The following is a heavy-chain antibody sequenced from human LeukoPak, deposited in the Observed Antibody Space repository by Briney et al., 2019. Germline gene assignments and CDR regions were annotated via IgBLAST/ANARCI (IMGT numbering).Heavy chain of an antibody. V-gene: IGHV4-59*11. CDR1: DVSISSHS. CDR2: MSNTGGT. D-gene: IGHD5-18*01. CDR3: ARGSDSYGYPYYYYYYLDV. J-gene: IGHJ6*03. Sequence: SETLSLTCSVSDVSISSHSWSWIRQPPGGGLESIGYMSNTGGTNYNPSLKSRVTISVDTSKNEVSLKVTSLTAADTAVYYCARGSDSYGYPYYYYYYLDVWGEGTAVTVSS.